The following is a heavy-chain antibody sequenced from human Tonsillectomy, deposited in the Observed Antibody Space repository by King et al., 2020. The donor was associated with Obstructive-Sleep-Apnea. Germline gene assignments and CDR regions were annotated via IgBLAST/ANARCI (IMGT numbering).Heavy chain of an antibody. V-gene: IGHV1-46*03. D-gene: IGHD3-9*01. CDR1: GYTFTSYY. CDR2: INPSGGST. Sequence: VQLVESGAEVKKPGASVKVSCKASGYTFTSYYMHWVRQAPGQGLEWMGIINPSGGSTSYAQKFQGRVTRTRDTSTSTVYMELSSLRSEDTAVYYCARDGKTYYDILTGYSATNWFDPWGQGTLVTVSS. CDR3: ARDGKTYYDILTGYSATNWFDP. J-gene: IGHJ5*02.